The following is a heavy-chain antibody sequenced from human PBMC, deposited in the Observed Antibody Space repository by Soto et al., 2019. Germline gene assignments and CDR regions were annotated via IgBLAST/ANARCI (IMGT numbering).Heavy chain of an antibody. Sequence: GASVKVSCKVSVYTLTDLSMHWVRQAPRKGLEWMGGFDPEDGEAIYAQKFQGRVTMTEDTSTDTAYMELSSLTSEDAAVYYCATPDLYSGSRGYFDYWGQGTLVTVSS. J-gene: IGHJ4*02. CDR3: ATPDLYSGSRGYFDY. CDR2: FDPEDGEA. CDR1: VYTLTDLS. V-gene: IGHV1-24*01. D-gene: IGHD6-13*01.